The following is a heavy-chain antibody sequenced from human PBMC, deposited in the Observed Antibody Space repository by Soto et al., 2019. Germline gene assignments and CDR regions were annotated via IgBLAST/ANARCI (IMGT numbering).Heavy chain of an antibody. J-gene: IGHJ4*02. CDR2: IFPDSGNT. CDR3: ARAGGRDGYNYALDY. D-gene: IGHD5-12*01. V-gene: IGHV1-3*05. Sequence: QVQLVQSGAEEKNPGASMKVSCKASGYTFINYVIHWVRQAPGQRLEWMGWIFPDSGNTKSSQRFQGRVTITRDISASTAYMDLSSLRSEDTAVYFCARAGGRDGYNYALDYWGQGTLVSVSS. CDR1: GYTFINYV.